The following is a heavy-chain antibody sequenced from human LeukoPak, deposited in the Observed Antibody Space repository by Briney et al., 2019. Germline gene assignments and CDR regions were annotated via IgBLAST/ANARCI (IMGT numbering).Heavy chain of an antibody. CDR2: ISYDGSNK. J-gene: IGHJ4*02. V-gene: IGHV3-30-3*01. D-gene: IGHD6-19*01. CDR1: GFTFSSYA. CDR3: AREGGIAVAGNYFDY. Sequence: GRSLRLSCAASGFTFSSYAMHWVRQAPGKGLEWVAVISYDGSNKYYADSVKGRFTISRDNSKNTLYLQMNSLRAEDTAVYYCAREGGIAVAGNYFDYWGQGTLVTVSS.